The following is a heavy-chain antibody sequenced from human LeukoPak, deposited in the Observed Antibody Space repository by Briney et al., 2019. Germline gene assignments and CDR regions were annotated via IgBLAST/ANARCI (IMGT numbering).Heavy chain of an antibody. J-gene: IGHJ3*02. V-gene: IGHV4-34*01. D-gene: IGHD1-20*01. CDR1: GGSFSGYY. Sequence: PSETLSLTCAVYGGSFSGYYWSWIRQPPGKGLEWIGEINHSGSTNYNPSLKSRVTISVDTSKNQFSLKLSSVTAADTAVYYCASLTITGTPGAFDIWGQGTMVTVSS. CDR3: ASLTITGTPGAFDI. CDR2: INHSGST.